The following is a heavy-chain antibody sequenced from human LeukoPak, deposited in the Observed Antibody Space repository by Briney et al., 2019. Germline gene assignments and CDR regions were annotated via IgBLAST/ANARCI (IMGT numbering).Heavy chain of an antibody. Sequence: SETLSLTCAIYGGSFSGYYWSWIRQPPGKGLEWIGEINHSGRTNYNPSLKSRVTMSGDTSKNQFSLKLTSVTAADTAVYYCARAVPRYCSGGNCYPDDNWGQGTLVTVSS. V-gene: IGHV4-34*01. CDR2: INHSGRT. D-gene: IGHD2-15*01. J-gene: IGHJ4*02. CDR3: ARAVPRYCSGGNCYPDDN. CDR1: GGSFSGYY.